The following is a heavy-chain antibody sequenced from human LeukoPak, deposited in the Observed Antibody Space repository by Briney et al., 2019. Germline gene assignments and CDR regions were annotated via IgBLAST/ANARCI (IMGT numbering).Heavy chain of an antibody. D-gene: IGHD3-22*01. Sequence: ASVKVSCKASGYTFTSYDINWVRQATGQGLEWMGWMNPNSGNTGYAQKFQGRVTMTRNTSISTAYMELSSLRSEDTAVYYCARGLKGDSSGYWRVYYYGMDVWGQGTTVTVSS. CDR3: ARGLKGDSSGYWRVYYYGMDV. J-gene: IGHJ6*02. CDR1: GYTFTSYD. CDR2: MNPNSGNT. V-gene: IGHV1-8*01.